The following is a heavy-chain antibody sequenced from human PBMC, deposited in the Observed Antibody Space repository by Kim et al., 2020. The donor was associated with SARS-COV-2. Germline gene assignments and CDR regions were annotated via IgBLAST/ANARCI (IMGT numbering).Heavy chain of an antibody. Sequence: ASVKVSCKASGYTFTSYYLHWVRQAPGQGLEWMGIINPSGGSTSYAQKFQGRVTMTRDTSTSTVYMELSSLRSEDTAVYYCARANGPAILTGDGLYGMDVWGQGTTVTVSS. V-gene: IGHV1-46*01. J-gene: IGHJ6*02. CDR1: GYTFTSYY. CDR2: INPSGGST. CDR3: ARANGPAILTGDGLYGMDV. D-gene: IGHD7-27*01.